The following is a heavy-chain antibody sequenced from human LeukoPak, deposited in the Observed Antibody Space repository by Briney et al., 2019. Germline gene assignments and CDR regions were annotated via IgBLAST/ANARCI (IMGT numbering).Heavy chain of an antibody. J-gene: IGHJ6*03. D-gene: IGHD6-19*01. Sequence: GASVKVSCKASVCTFSSYAISWVRQAPGQGREWMGGISPIFGTANYAQKFQGRVTITADESTSTAYMELSRLRSEDTAVYYCARARGIAVAGYYYYYYMDVWGKGTTVTVSS. CDR1: VCTFSSYA. V-gene: IGHV1-69*13. CDR2: ISPIFGTA. CDR3: ARARGIAVAGYYYYYYMDV.